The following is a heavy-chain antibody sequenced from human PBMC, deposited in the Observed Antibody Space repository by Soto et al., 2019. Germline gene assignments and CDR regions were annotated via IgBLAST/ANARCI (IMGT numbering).Heavy chain of an antibody. J-gene: IGHJ5*02. CDR2: ISAYNGNT. CDR3: ARDSLGCWLHDWFDP. V-gene: IGHV1-18*01. Sequence: QVQLVQSGAEVKKPGASVKVSCKASGYTFTSYGISWVRQAPGQGLEWMGWISAYNGNTNYAQKLEGRVTMTTDTSTSTAYMELRGLRSDATAVYYCARDSLGCWLHDWFDPWRQGTLVTVSS. D-gene: IGHD3-9*01. CDR1: GYTFTSYG.